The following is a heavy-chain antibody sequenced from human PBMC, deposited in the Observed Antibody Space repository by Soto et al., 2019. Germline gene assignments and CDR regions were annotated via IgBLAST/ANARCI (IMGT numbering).Heavy chain of an antibody. V-gene: IGHV4-34*01. D-gene: IGHD2-2*01. Sequence: SETLSLTCAVYGGSFSGYYWSWIRQPPGKGLEWIGEINHSGSTNYNPSLKSRVTISVDTSKNQFSLKLSSVTAADTAVYYCARCVVPDQPAKYYYYYMDVWGKGTTVTVSS. J-gene: IGHJ6*03. CDR2: INHSGST. CDR3: ARCVVPDQPAKYYYYYMDV. CDR1: GGSFSGYY.